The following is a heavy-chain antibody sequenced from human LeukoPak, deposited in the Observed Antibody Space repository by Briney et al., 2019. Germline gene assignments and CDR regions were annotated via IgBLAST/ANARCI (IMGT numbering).Heavy chain of an antibody. CDR3: AREMGYISSDRDTDY. CDR2: INPSGDTT. CDR1: GYTFTSYY. D-gene: IGHD6-13*01. Sequence: ASVKVSCKASGYTFTSYYMHWVRQAPGQGLEWMGVINPSGDTTSYAQKFQGRVTMTRDMSTSTVYMELSSLRSEDTAVYYCAREMGYISSDRDTDYWGQGTLVTVSS. J-gene: IGHJ4*02. V-gene: IGHV1-46*01.